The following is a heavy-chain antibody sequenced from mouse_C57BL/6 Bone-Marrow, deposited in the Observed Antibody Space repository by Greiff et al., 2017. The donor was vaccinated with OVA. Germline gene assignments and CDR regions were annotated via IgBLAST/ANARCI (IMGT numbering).Heavy chain of an antibody. CDR3: ARKYYDYYYYAMDY. CDR1: GYTFTNYW. Sequence: QVHVKQSGAELVKPGASVKLSCKASGYTFTNYWMHWVKQRPGQGLEWIGMIHPNSGSTNYNEKFKSKATLTVDKSSSTAYMQLSSLTSEDSAVYYWARKYYDYYYYAMDYWGQGTSVTGSS. V-gene: IGHV1-64*01. CDR2: IHPNSGST. D-gene: IGHD2-4*01. J-gene: IGHJ4*01.